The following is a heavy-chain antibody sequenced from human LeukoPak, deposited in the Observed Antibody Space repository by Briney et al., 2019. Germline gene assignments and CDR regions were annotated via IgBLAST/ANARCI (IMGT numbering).Heavy chain of an antibody. D-gene: IGHD3-9*01. CDR1: GYSFSNYW. J-gene: IGHJ4*02. Sequence: GESLKISCKASGYSFSNYWIGWVRPMPGEGLEWMGRIYPDESDTTYSPSFQGQVTITADKSTNTAYLQWRSLKASDTAMYYCARRHSDSLTGFDFWGQGTLVTVTS. CDR3: ARRHSDSLTGFDF. V-gene: IGHV5-51*01. CDR2: IYPDESDT.